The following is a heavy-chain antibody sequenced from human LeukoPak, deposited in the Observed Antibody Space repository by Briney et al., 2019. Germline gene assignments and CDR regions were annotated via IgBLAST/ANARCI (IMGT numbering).Heavy chain of an antibody. D-gene: IGHD1-26*01. Sequence: SETLSLTXTVSGGSISSSSYYWGWISQPPGKGLEWIGSIYYSGSTYYNPFLKSRVTISVDTSKNQFSLKLSSVTAADTAVYYCASPYSGSYSVWGKGTTVTVSS. CDR3: ASPYSGSYSV. CDR1: GGSISSSSYY. CDR2: IYYSGST. V-gene: IGHV4-39*01. J-gene: IGHJ6*04.